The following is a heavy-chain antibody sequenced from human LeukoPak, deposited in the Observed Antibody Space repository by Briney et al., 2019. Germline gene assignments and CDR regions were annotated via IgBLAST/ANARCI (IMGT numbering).Heavy chain of an antibody. Sequence: GASVKVSCKASGYTFTSYDINWVRQATGQGLEWMGWMNPNSGNTGYAQKFQGRVTMTRNTSISTAYMELSSLRSEDTAVYYCASGTYVLRYFDWSYEGIDGMDVWGQGTTVTVSS. V-gene: IGHV1-8*01. CDR3: ASGTYVLRYFDWSYEGIDGMDV. CDR1: GYTFTSYD. D-gene: IGHD3-9*01. CDR2: MNPNSGNT. J-gene: IGHJ6*02.